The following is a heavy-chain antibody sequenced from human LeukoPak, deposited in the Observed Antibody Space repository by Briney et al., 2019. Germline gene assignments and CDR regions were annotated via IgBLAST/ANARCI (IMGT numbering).Heavy chain of an antibody. CDR1: GFTFSSYS. CDR2: ISYDGTSK. Sequence: GGSLRLSCAASGFTFSSYSMNWVRQAPGKGLEWVAVISYDGTSKYYADSVKGRFTISRDNYKNALYLQMNSLRAEDTALYYCSTGAPAAGITHAFDIWGQGPMVTVSS. J-gene: IGHJ3*02. CDR3: STGAPAAGITHAFDI. D-gene: IGHD6-13*01. V-gene: IGHV3-30*03.